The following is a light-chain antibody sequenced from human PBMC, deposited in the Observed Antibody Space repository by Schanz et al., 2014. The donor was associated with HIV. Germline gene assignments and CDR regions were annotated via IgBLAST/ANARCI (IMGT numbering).Light chain of an antibody. CDR2: EVN. CDR3: SSHAGGNNYV. Sequence: QSVLTQPASVSGSPGQSITISCTGTSSDVGGYNFVSWYQQHPGKAPKLMIYEVNKRPSGVPDRFSGSKSGNTASLTVSGLQAEDEADYYCSSHAGGNNYVFRSGTKVTVL. J-gene: IGLJ1*01. V-gene: IGLV2-8*01. CDR1: SSDVGGYNF.